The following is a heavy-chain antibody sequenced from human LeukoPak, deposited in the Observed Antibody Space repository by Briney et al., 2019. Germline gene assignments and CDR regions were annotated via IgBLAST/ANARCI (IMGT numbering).Heavy chain of an antibody. Sequence: PGESLKISCKGSGYIFTSYLIGWVRQMPGKGPEWMGIIYPGGSDTRYSPSFQGQVTISADKSISTAHLQWSSLKASDTAMYYCARLRVRGVIGAFDIWGQGTMVTVSS. V-gene: IGHV5-51*01. CDR3: ARLRVRGVIGAFDI. D-gene: IGHD3-10*01. CDR1: GYIFTSYL. J-gene: IGHJ3*02. CDR2: IYPGGSDT.